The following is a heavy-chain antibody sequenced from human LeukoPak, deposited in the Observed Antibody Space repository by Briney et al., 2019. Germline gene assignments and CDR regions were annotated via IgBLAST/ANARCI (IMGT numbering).Heavy chain of an antibody. J-gene: IGHJ4*02. Sequence: PGGSLRLSCAASGFTFNIFGIHWVRQAPGKGLEWVAAISPDGNKEYYTESVKGRFTDSRDNSKNMIYLQMNSLRGEDSAVYYCAKVNNYDDYWGQGTLVTVSS. CDR1: GFTFNIFG. V-gene: IGHV3-30*18. CDR3: AKVNNYDDY. D-gene: IGHD1/OR15-1a*01. CDR2: ISPDGNKE.